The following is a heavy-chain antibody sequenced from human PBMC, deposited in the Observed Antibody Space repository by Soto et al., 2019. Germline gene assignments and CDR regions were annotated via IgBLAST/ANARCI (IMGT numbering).Heavy chain of an antibody. J-gene: IGHJ6*03. D-gene: IGHD2-15*01. CDR1: GGSISSYY. CDR2: IYYSGTT. V-gene: IGHV4-59*12. Sequence: PSETLSLTCTVSGGSISSYYWSWIRQPPGKGLEWIGYIYYSGTTDYNPSLKSRVTISVDTSKNQFSLKLSSVTAADTAVYYCARIFVAARAGYYYMDFWGKGTTVNVSS. CDR3: ARIFVAARAGYYYMDF.